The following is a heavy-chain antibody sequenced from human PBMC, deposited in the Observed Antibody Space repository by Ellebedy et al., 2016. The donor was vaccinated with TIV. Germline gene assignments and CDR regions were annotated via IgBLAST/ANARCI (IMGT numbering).Heavy chain of an antibody. CDR2: IHYSGST. Sequence: SETLSLTXTVSGDSVSSDIYYWGWIRQPPGQRLEWIGSIHYSGSTYCNPSLKSRGTISVDTSENQFSLKLSSVTAADTAVYYCANFGRQLTYWYFDLWGRGTLVTVSS. CDR1: GDSVSSDIYY. CDR3: ANFGRQLTYWYFDL. D-gene: IGHD2-2*01. J-gene: IGHJ2*01. V-gene: IGHV4-39*01.